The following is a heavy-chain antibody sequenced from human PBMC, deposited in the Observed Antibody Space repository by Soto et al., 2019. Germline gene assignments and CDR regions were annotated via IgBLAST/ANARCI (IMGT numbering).Heavy chain of an antibody. J-gene: IGHJ4*02. CDR3: AFNWGADYSSGYCIFDY. CDR2: ISGSGGST. Sequence: EVQLLESGGGLVQPGGSLRLSCAASGFTFSSYAMSWVRQAPGKGLEWVSAISGSGGSTYYADSVKGRFTISRDNSKNTLYLQMNSLRAEDTAVYYCAFNWGADYSSGYCIFDYWGQGTLVTVSS. V-gene: IGHV3-23*01. D-gene: IGHD3-22*01. CDR1: GFTFSSYA.